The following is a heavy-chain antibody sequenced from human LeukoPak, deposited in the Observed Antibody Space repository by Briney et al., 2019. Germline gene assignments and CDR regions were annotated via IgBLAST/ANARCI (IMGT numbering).Heavy chain of an antibody. Sequence: GASVKVSCKASGYTFTSCGISWVRQAPGQGLEWMGWISAYNGNTNYAQKLQGRVTMTTDTSTSTAYMELRSLRSDDTAVYYCARVPLYGSGTRDFDYWGQGTLVTVSS. CDR1: GYTFTSCG. V-gene: IGHV1-18*01. CDR2: ISAYNGNT. D-gene: IGHD3-10*01. CDR3: ARVPLYGSGTRDFDY. J-gene: IGHJ4*02.